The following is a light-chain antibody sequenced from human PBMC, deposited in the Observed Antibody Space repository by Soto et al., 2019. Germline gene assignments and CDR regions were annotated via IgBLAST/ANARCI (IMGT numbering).Light chain of an antibody. J-gene: IGKJ3*01. Sequence: EIVMTQSPATLSVSPGERATLSCRASQSVGSNLAWYQQNPGQAPRLLIYGASTRPTGIPDRFSGSGSGTEFTLTISSLQSEDFAVYYCQHYGSALFTFGPGTKVDVK. V-gene: IGKV3-15*01. CDR2: GAS. CDR3: QHYGSALFT. CDR1: QSVGSN.